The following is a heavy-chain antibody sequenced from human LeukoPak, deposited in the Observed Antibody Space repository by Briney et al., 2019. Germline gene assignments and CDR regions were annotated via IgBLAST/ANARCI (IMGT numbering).Heavy chain of an antibody. D-gene: IGHD7-27*01. CDR3: ARDNWDSGRYYYMDV. J-gene: IGHJ6*03. CDR2: IYYSGST. CDR1: GGSISSYY. Sequence: PSETLSLTCTVSGGSISSYYWSWIRQPPGKGLEWIGYIYYSGSTNYNPSLKSRVTISVDTSKNQFSLKLSSVTAADTAVYYCARDNWDSGRYYYMDVWGKGTTSPSP. V-gene: IGHV4-59*01.